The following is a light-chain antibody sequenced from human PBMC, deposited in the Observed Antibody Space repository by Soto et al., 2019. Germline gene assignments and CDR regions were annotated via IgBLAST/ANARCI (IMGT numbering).Light chain of an antibody. CDR2: GAX. CDR3: QQYGGSPIT. V-gene: IGKV3-20*01. CDR1: QSVTTR. J-gene: IGKJ5*01. Sequence: EIVMTQSPGTLSVSPGGRATLSCRASQSVTTRLAWYQQKPGQPPXLLISGAXVXXSGVPVRISGSGSGTDFTLTISRLEHEDFALYYCQQYGGSPITFGLGTRLEIK.